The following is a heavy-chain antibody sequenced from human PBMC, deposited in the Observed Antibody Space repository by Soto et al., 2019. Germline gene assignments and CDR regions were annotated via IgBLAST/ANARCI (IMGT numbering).Heavy chain of an antibody. V-gene: IGHV1-69*13. CDR3: AGRSPSSGSYHYGMDV. Sequence: SVKVSCKASGGTFSSYAISWVRQARGQGLEWMGGIIPIFGTANYAQKFQGRVTITADESTSTAYMELSSLRSEDTAVYYCAGRSPSSGSYHYGMDVWGQGTTVTVSS. J-gene: IGHJ6*02. CDR1: GGTFSSYA. CDR2: IIPIFGTA. D-gene: IGHD3-10*01.